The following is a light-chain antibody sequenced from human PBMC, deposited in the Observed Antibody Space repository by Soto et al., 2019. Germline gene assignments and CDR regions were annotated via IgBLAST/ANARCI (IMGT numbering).Light chain of an antibody. V-gene: IGLV2-14*01. J-gene: IGLJ1*01. Sequence: QPVLTQPASVSGSPGQSITISCTGSSSDVGGYDYVSWYQQHPGKPPKLMIYDVSNRPSGVSDRFSGSKSGNTASLTISGLEAEDEADYYCSSYTSSSTSCVFGTGTKVTVL. CDR1: SSDVGGYDY. CDR2: DVS. CDR3: SSYTSSSTSCV.